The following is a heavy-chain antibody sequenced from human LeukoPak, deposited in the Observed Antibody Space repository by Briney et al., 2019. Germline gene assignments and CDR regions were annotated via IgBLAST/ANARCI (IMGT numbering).Heavy chain of an antibody. D-gene: IGHD5-18*01. CDR2: INPNSGGT. CDR1: GYTFTSYY. CDR3: ARDTKGYGYHY. Sequence: ASVKVSCKASGYTFTSYYMHWVRQAPGQGLEWMGRINPNSGGTNYAQKFQGRVTMTRDTSISTAYMELSRLRSDDTAVYYCARDTKGYGYHYWGQGTLVTVSS. J-gene: IGHJ4*02. V-gene: IGHV1-2*06.